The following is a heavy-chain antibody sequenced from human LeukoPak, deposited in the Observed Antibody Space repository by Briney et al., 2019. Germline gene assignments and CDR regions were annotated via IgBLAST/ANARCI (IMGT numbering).Heavy chain of an antibody. CDR2: IYFSGST. CDR3: ARDRRYCTNGVCYYYYYYMDV. CDR1: GGSISSYY. D-gene: IGHD2-8*01. V-gene: IGHV4-59*01. Sequence: PSETLSLTRTVSGGSISSYYWSWIRQPPGKGLEWIGYIYFSGSTNYNPSLKSRVTISVDTSKNQFSLKLSSVTAADTAVYYCARDRRYCTNGVCYYYYYYMDVWGKGTTVTVSS. J-gene: IGHJ6*03.